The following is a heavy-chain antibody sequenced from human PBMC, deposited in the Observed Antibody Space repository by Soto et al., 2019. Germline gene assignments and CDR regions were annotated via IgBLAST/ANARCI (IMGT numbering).Heavy chain of an antibody. CDR2: IYYSGST. D-gene: IGHD6-19*01. J-gene: IGHJ4*02. Sequence: QVQLQESGPGLVKPSETLSLTCTVSGGSISSHYWSWIRQPPGRGLEWIGYIYYSGSTNYNPSLKNRVTISVDTSKNQFSLTLSSVTAADTAVYYCARGGSSGGYVDYWGQGTLVTVSS. V-gene: IGHV4-59*11. CDR1: GGSISSHY. CDR3: ARGGSSGGYVDY.